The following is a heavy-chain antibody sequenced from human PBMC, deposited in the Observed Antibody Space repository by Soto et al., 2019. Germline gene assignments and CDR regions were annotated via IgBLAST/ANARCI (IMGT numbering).Heavy chain of an antibody. V-gene: IGHV4-34*01. CDR2: INHSGST. CDR3: ARGRLGIGDY. Sequence: QVQLQQWGAGLLKPSETLSLPCAVYGGSFSGYYWSWIRQPPGKGLEGIGEINHSGSTNYNPSLKSRVTISVDTAKNQFSLKLSSVTAADTAVYYCARGRLGIGDYWGQGTLVTVSS. D-gene: IGHD7-27*01. CDR1: GGSFSGYY. J-gene: IGHJ4*02.